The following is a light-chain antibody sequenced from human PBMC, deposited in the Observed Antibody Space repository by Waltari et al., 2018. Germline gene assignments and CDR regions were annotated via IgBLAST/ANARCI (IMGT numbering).Light chain of an antibody. Sequence: AIQLTQSPSSLSASVGDRATISCRASITVSSALAWYQQQPGKPPKLLIYDVFNLQSGVPSRFSGSGSGTDFTLTINSLQPEDFATYYCQQFNSYPLTFGGGTKVEIK. J-gene: IGKJ4*01. CDR2: DVF. CDR3: QQFNSYPLT. CDR1: ITVSSA. V-gene: IGKV1-13*02.